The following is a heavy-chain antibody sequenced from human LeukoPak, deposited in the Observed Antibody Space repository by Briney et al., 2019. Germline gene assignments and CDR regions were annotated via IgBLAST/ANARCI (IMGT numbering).Heavy chain of an antibody. D-gene: IGHD6-13*01. CDR3: ARDQSIAAAGTFAY. V-gene: IGHV1-69*05. J-gene: IGHJ4*02. Sequence: SVKVSCTASGGTFSNYGVSWARQAPGQGLEWMGGIIPIFGTANYARKFQGRVTITTDESTSTAYMELSSLRSDDTAVYYCARDQSIAAAGTFAYWGQGTLVTVSS. CDR2: IIPIFGTA. CDR1: GGTFSNYG.